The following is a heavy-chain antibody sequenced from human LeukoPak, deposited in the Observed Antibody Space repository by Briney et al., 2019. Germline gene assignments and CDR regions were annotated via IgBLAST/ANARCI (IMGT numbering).Heavy chain of an antibody. CDR2: IYPGDSET. Sequence: GESLKISCRGSGYSFTAYWIGWVRQMPGKGLEWMGIIYPGDSETRYSPSFQGQVTISADTSISTAFLQWSSLKASDTAMYYCARVYGRYVDYWGQGTLVTVTS. J-gene: IGHJ4*02. V-gene: IGHV5-51*01. CDR3: ARVYGRYVDY. CDR1: GYSFTAYW. D-gene: IGHD3-10*01.